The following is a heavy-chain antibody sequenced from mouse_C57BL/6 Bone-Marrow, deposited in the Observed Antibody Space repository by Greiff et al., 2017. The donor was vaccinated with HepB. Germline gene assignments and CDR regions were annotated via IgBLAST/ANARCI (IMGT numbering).Heavy chain of an antibody. J-gene: IGHJ1*03. Sequence: EVKLVESGGGLVKPGGSLKLSCAASGFTFSSYAMSWVRQTPEKRLEWVATISDGGSYTYYPDNVKGRFTISRDNAKNNLYLQMSHLKYEDTAMYYCARDNYGSRRYFDVWGTGTTVTVSS. CDR2: ISDGGSYT. V-gene: IGHV5-4*01. CDR3: ARDNYGSRRYFDV. D-gene: IGHD1-1*01. CDR1: GFTFSSYA.